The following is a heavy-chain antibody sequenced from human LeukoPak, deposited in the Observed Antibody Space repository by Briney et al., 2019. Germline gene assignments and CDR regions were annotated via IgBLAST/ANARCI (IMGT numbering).Heavy chain of an antibody. CDR2: INPNSGGT. Sequence: ASVKVSCKASGYTFTGYYIHWVRQAPGQGLEWMGRINPNSGGTNYAQKFQGRVTVTRDTSISTAYMELSRLRSDDTAVYYCARVGGATIYYYYMDVWGKGTTVTVSS. CDR3: ARVGGATIYYYYMDV. J-gene: IGHJ6*03. V-gene: IGHV1-2*06. D-gene: IGHD5-12*01. CDR1: GYTFTGYY.